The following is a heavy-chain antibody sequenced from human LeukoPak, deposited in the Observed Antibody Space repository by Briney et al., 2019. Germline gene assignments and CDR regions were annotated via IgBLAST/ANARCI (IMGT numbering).Heavy chain of an antibody. J-gene: IGHJ4*02. D-gene: IGHD6-19*01. CDR2: IKEDGSEK. CDR1: GFSFSTYS. Sequence: PGGSLRLSCAASGFSFSTYSMSWVRQAPGKGLEWVANIKEDGSEKYYVDSVKGRFTISRDNAKNSLYLQMNSLRVEDTAVYHCARARLAVSGNYFENWGQGTLVTVSS. CDR3: ARARLAVSGNYFEN. V-gene: IGHV3-7*04.